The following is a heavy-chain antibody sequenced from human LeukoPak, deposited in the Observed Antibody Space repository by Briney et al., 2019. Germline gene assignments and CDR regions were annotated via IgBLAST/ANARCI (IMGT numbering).Heavy chain of an antibody. CDR1: GYTFTSRG. V-gene: IGHV1-18*04. J-gene: IGHJ4*02. Sequence: GASVKVSSKASGYTFTSRGFSWVRQAPGQGLEWMGWINADNGNTNYAQKFQGRVTMTTDTSTSTAYMELWSLRSDDTAVYYCARDEISGGWYNHWGQGTLVTVSS. CDR3: ARDEISGGWYNH. CDR2: INADNGNT. D-gene: IGHD6-19*01.